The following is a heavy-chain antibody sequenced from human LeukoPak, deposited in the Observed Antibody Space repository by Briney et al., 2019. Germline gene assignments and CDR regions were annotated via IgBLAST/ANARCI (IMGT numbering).Heavy chain of an antibody. CDR2: VHSSGST. V-gene: IGHV4-4*07. CDR3: AREAVDYGSGSHDY. J-gene: IGHJ4*02. Sequence: SETLSLTCTVSGASIGSFYWSWIRQPAGKGLEWIGRVHSSGSTYYIPSIKSRVTMSVDTSKKQFSLKLNSVTAADTAMYYCAREAVDYGSGSHDYWGQGTLVTVSS. CDR1: GASIGSFY. D-gene: IGHD3-10*01.